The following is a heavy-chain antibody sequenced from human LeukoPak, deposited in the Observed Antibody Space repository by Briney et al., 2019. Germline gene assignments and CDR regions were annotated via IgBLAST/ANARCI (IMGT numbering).Heavy chain of an antibody. D-gene: IGHD3-16*02. V-gene: IGHV3-64*01. CDR2: ITSSGSST. J-gene: IGHJ4*02. CDR1: GFIFYSYA. CDR3: TRGPGYDYVWGTYRADY. Sequence: GGSLRLSCAASGFIFYSYAMHWVRQAPGRGLEYVSAITSSGSSTFYANSVKGRFTISRDNSKNTLYPQMGSLRPDDMAVYYCTRGPGYDYVWGTYRADYWGQGILVTVSS.